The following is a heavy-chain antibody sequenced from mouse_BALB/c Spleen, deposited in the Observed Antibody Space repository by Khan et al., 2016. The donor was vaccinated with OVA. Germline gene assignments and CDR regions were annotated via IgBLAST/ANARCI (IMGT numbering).Heavy chain of an antibody. CDR2: IDPANGNT. CDR1: GFNIKDTY. CDR3: ASEGNYYAPFAY. D-gene: IGHD2-1*01. V-gene: IGHV14-3*02. J-gene: IGHJ3*01. Sequence: VQLKQSGAELVKPGASVKLSCTASGFNIKDTYMHWVKQRPEQGLEWIGRIDPANGNTKYDPKFQGKATIKADTPSNTAYLQLSSLTSEDTAVYYCASEGNYYAPFAYWGQGTLVTVSA.